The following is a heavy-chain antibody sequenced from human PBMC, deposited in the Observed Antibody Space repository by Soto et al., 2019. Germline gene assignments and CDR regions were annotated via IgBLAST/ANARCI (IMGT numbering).Heavy chain of an antibody. CDR3: AHNDYYDSSGRYYFDY. V-gene: IGHV2-5*02. J-gene: IGHJ4*02. Sequence: GLDLEWLALIYWDDDKRYSPSLKSRLTITKDTSKNQVVLTMTNMDPVDTATYYCAHNDYYDSSGRYYFDYWGQGTLVTVSS. D-gene: IGHD3-22*01. CDR2: IYWDDDK.